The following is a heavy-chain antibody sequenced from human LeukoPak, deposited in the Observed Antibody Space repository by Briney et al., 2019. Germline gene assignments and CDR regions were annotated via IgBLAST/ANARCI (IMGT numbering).Heavy chain of an antibody. CDR2: IYYSGTT. Sequence: PSETLSLTCSISGDYLSSYYWSWIRQPPGKRLEWIGYIYYSGTTKYNPSLRSRVTISLDTSKNQFSLKLSSVTAADTAVYYCARGGYFGSGSYLDYWGQGTLVAVSP. CDR3: ARGGYFGSGSYLDY. J-gene: IGHJ4*02. CDR1: GDYLSSYY. V-gene: IGHV4-59*01. D-gene: IGHD3-10*01.